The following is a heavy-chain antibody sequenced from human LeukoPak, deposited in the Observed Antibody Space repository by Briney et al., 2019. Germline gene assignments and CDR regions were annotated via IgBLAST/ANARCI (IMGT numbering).Heavy chain of an antibody. V-gene: IGHV4-59*12. D-gene: IGHD3-22*01. J-gene: IGHJ4*02. CDR1: GGSISSYY. Sequence: KSSETLSLTCTVSGGSISSYYWSWIRQPPGKGLEWIGYIYYSGSTNYNPSLKSRVTISVDTSKNQFSLKLSSVTAAVTAVYYCARVTRRYYYDSSGYSSWGQGTLVTVSS. CDR2: IYYSGST. CDR3: ARVTRRYYYDSSGYSS.